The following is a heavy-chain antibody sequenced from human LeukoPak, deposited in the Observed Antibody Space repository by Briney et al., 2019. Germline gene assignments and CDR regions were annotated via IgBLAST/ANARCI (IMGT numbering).Heavy chain of an antibody. D-gene: IGHD3-10*01. J-gene: IGHJ6*03. CDR3: ARVGFGELSNPYYYYYYMDV. V-gene: IGHV3-11*01. CDR1: GFTFSDYY. Sequence: GGSLRLSCAASGFTFSDYYMSWIRQAPGKGLEWVSYISSSGSTIYYADSVKGRFTISRDNAKNSLYLQMNSLRAEDTAVYYCARVGFGELSNPYYYYYYMDVWGKGTTVTISS. CDR2: ISSSGSTI.